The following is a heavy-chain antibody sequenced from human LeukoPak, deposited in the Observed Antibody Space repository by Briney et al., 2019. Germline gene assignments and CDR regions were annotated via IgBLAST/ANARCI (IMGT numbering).Heavy chain of an antibody. D-gene: IGHD3-10*01. CDR3: ARDGRGNYYGSGSRGRY. V-gene: IGHV3-21*01. Sequence: SGGSLRLSCAASGFTFSSYSMNWVRQALGKGLEWVSSISGSSSYIYYADSVKGRFTISRDNAKNSLYLQMNSLRAEDTAVYYCARDGRGNYYGSGSRGRYWGQGTLVTVSS. CDR2: ISGSSSYI. J-gene: IGHJ4*02. CDR1: GFTFSSYS.